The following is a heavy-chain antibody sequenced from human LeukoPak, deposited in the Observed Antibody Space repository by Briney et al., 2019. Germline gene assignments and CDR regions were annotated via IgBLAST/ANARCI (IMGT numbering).Heavy chain of an antibody. CDR1: GGTFSSYA. CDR3: ARGLHSYGSPYDY. J-gene: IGHJ4*02. D-gene: IGHD5-18*01. Sequence: GASVKVSCKASGGTFSSYAISWVRQAPGQGLEWMGGIIPIFGTANYAQKFQGRVTITAGESTSTAYMELSSLRSEDTAVYYCARGLHSYGSPYDYWGQGTLVTVSS. V-gene: IGHV1-69*13. CDR2: IIPIFGTA.